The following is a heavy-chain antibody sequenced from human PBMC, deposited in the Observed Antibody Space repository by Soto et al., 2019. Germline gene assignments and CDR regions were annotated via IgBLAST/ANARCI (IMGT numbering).Heavy chain of an antibody. Sequence: GESLKISCKGSGYSFTSYWIGWVRQMPGKGLEWMGIIYPGDSDTRYSPSFQGQVTISADKSISTAYLQWSSLKASDTAMYYCARYIHGGFLEWLSLRKGSYFDYWGQGTLVTVSS. CDR2: IYPGDSDT. J-gene: IGHJ4*02. V-gene: IGHV5-51*01. CDR1: GYSFTSYW. D-gene: IGHD3-3*01. CDR3: ARYIHGGFLEWLSLRKGSYFDY.